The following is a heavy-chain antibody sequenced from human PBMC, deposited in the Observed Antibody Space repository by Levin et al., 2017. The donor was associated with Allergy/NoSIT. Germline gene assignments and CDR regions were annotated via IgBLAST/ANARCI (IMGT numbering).Heavy chain of an antibody. J-gene: IGHJ5*02. V-gene: IGHV4-34*01. CDR2: INHSGST. D-gene: IGHD3-3*01. Sequence: SQTLSLTCAVYGGSFSGSYWSWIRQPPGKGLEWIGEINHSGSTNYNPSLKCRVTISVDTSKNQFSLKLSSVTAADTAVYYCARKDFWSGYYRVSGARWTGAFDPWGQGTLVTVSS. CDR3: ARKDFWSGYYRVSGARWTGAFDP. CDR1: GGSFSGSY.